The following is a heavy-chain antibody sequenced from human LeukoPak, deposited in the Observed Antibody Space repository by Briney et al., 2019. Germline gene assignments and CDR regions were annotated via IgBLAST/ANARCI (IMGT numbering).Heavy chain of an antibody. Sequence: GESLKISCKGSGYSFTSYLIGWVRQMPGKGLEWMGIIYPGDSDTRYSPSFQGQVTISADKSISTAYLQWSSLKASDTAMYYCARGIVVVPAALPYYFDYWGQGTLVTVSS. J-gene: IGHJ4*02. V-gene: IGHV5-51*01. CDR1: GYSFTSYL. CDR2: IYPGDSDT. D-gene: IGHD2-2*01. CDR3: ARGIVVVPAALPYYFDY.